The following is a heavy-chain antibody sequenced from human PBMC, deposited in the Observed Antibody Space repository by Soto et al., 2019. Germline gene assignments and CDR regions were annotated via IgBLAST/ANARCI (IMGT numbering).Heavy chain of an antibody. CDR2: IYYSGST. Sequence: SETLSLTCTVSGGPISSSSYYWGWIRQPPGKGLEWIGSIYYSGSTYYNPSLKSRVTISVDTSKNQFSLKLSSVTAADTAVYYCAREGIAAAGTYYYYGMDVWGQGTTVTVSS. CDR1: GGPISSSSYY. CDR3: AREGIAAAGTYYYYGMDV. D-gene: IGHD6-13*01. V-gene: IGHV4-39*02. J-gene: IGHJ6*02.